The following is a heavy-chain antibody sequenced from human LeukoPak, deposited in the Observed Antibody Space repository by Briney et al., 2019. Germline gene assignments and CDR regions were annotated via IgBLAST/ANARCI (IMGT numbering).Heavy chain of an antibody. V-gene: IGHV4-59*02. D-gene: IGHD6-13*01. CDR3: TRSAAAETWEYFYYGMDV. CDR2: IYYRGST. CDR1: GGSVRNYY. Sequence: SETLSLTCTVSGGSVRNYYWSWIRQFPGKGLEWIAYIYYRGSTNYNPSLMSRLTISVDTSKNQFSLNLSSVTAADTAVYYCTRSAAAETWEYFYYGMDVWGQGTTVTVSS. J-gene: IGHJ6*02.